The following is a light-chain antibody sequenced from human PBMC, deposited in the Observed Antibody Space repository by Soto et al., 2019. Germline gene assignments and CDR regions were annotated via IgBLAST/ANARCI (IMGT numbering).Light chain of an antibody. CDR1: VLAKKY. J-gene: IGLJ2*01. CDR2: KDS. Sequence: SYELTQPYSVSVSPGQTARLTCSGDVLAKKYAGWFQQKPGQAPVLAIYKDSERPSGIPERFSGSSSGTTVTLTISGAQVEDEADYYCYSAADNNLGVFGGGTKLTVL. CDR3: YSAADNNLGV. V-gene: IGLV3-27*01.